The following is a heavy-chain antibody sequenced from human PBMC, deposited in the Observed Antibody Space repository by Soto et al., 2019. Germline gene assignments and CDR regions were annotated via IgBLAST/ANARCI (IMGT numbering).Heavy chain of an antibody. CDR3: GRTQQWREPYSPLSGMDV. CDR1: GYTFNSYG. J-gene: IGHJ6*02. Sequence: QVQLVQSGAEVKNPGASVKVSCKASGYTFNSYGISWVRQAPGQGLEWMGWISDYNGNTKYAQKLQGRVTMTTETPTSTAYMDLRSLRSDDTAVYYRGRTQQWREPYSPLSGMDVWGQGTTVTVSS. D-gene: IGHD6-19*01. CDR2: ISDYNGNT. V-gene: IGHV1-18*01.